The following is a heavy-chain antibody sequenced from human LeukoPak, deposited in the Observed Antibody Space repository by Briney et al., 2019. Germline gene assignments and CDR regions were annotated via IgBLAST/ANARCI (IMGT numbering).Heavy chain of an antibody. CDR3: ARLSYDFWSGYPLRIDY. J-gene: IGHJ4*02. D-gene: IGHD3-3*01. CDR2: IYYSGST. V-gene: IGHV4-59*08. CDR1: GGSMSPYH. Sequence: PSETLSLTCTVSGGSMSPYHWGWIRQPPGKGLEWTGYIYYSGSTNYNPSLKSRVTISVDTSKNQFSLKLSSVTAADTAVYYCARLSYDFWSGYPLRIDYWGQGTLVTVSS.